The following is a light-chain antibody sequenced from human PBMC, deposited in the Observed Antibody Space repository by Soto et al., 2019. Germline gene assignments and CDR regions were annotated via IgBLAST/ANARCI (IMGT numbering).Light chain of an antibody. Sequence: EIVLTQSPGTLSLSPGERATLSCRASQSVSSSYLAWYQQKPGQAPRLLIYGASSRATGIPDRLSGSGSGTDFTLTISSLQAEDVAVYYCQQYYSTPLTFGGGTRLEIK. V-gene: IGKV3-20*01. CDR3: QQYYSTPLT. J-gene: IGKJ5*01. CDR2: GAS. CDR1: QSVSSSY.